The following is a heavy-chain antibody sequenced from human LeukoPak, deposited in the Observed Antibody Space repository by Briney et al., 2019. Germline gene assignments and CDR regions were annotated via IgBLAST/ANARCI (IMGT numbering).Heavy chain of an antibody. CDR3: AKDHASVTSDYFDY. D-gene: IGHD4-17*01. CDR1: GFTFSSHT. V-gene: IGHV3-23*01. J-gene: IGHJ4*02. CDR2: ISGSGGST. Sequence: PGGSLRLSCVASGFTFSSHTMSWVRQAPGKGLEWVSAISGSGGSTYHPDSVKGRFTISRDNSKNTLYLQINSLRAEDTAVYYCAKDHASVTSDYFDYWGQGALVTVSS.